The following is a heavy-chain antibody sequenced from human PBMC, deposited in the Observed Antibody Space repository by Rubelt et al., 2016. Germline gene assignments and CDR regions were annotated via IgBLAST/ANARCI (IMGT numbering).Heavy chain of an antibody. V-gene: IGHV3-33*01. CDR2: IWSDGSNK. D-gene: IGHD3-16*01. CDR1: GFSFSSSG. J-gene: IGHJ4*02. CDR3: ARDLGSSPFDY. Sequence: VQLLESGGGLVQPGGSLRLSCSASGFSFSSSGMHWVRQAPGKGLEGVAVIWSDGSNKYYADSVKGRFTISRDNSKNTLYLQMNSLRAEDTAVYYSARDLGSSPFDYWGQGTLVTVS.